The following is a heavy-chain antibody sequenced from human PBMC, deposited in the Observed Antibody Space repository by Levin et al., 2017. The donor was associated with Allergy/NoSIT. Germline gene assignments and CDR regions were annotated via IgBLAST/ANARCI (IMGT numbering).Heavy chain of an antibody. V-gene: IGHV3-23*01. CDR2: IYASADSI. CDR1: GFTFSSYA. D-gene: IGHD5-12*01. Sequence: GESLKISCAASGFTFSSYAMSWVRQAPGKGLEWVSAIYASADSIYYSDSVKGRFTISRDSSKNTLYLHMNSLRAEDTAVYYCARSSRGYGTFDYWGQGTLVTVSS. J-gene: IGHJ4*02. CDR3: ARSSRGYGTFDY.